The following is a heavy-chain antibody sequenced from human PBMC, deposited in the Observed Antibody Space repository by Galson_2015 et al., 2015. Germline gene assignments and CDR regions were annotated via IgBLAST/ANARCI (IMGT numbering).Heavy chain of an antibody. CDR2: ITGTSAST. J-gene: IGHJ5*02. V-gene: IGHV3-23*01. D-gene: IGHD5-18*01. CDR3: ARRARYSSGSFDP. CDR1: GFAFGTYA. Sequence: SLRLSCAASGFAFGTYAMRWLRQAPGKGLEWVSSITGTSASTYYADSVRGRFTISRDNSKNTLYLQMNSLSAEDTAAYFCARRARYSSGSFDPWGQGTLVTVSS.